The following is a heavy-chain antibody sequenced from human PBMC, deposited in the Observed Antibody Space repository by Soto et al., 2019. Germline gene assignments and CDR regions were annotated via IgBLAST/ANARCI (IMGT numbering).Heavy chain of an antibody. CDR1: GFSFRSYW. V-gene: IGHV3-74*01. D-gene: IGHD2-2*02. Sequence: GGSLRLSCVASGFSFRSYWMHWVRQAPGKGLVWVSRVNSDGSGTSYADSVEGRLTISRDNAKNTLYLQMNSLRAEDTAVYYCTRANGPAAIGHFHYGMDVWGQGTTVTVSS. CDR2: VNSDGSGT. J-gene: IGHJ6*02. CDR3: TRANGPAAIGHFHYGMDV.